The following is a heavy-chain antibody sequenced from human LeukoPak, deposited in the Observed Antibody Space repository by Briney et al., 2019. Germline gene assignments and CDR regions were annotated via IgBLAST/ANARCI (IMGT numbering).Heavy chain of an antibody. CDR2: INHSGST. CDR1: GGSSSGYY. J-gene: IGHJ1*01. Sequence: SETLSLTCAVYGGSSSGYYWSWIRQPPGKGLEWIGEINHSGSTNYNPSLKSRVTISVDTSKNQFSLKLSSVTAADTAVYYCARAYSSGWYRGFEYFQHWGQGTLVTVSS. D-gene: IGHD6-19*01. CDR3: ARAYSSGWYRGFEYFQH. V-gene: IGHV4-34*01.